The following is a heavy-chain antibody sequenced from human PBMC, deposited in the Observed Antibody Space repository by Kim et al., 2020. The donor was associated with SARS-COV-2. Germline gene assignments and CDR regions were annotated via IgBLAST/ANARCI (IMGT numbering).Heavy chain of an antibody. J-gene: IGHJ6*02. CDR3: ARDFRLAATGTSRDYYYALDV. CDR1: GGTFSSYA. Sequence: SVKVSCKASGGTFSSYAINWVRQAPGQGLEWMGGITPILGTANYAQRFQGRVTITADESTSTAYMELSSLRSQDTAVYYCARDFRLAATGTSRDYYYALDVWGQGTTVTVSS. CDR2: ITPILGTA. V-gene: IGHV1-69*13. D-gene: IGHD6-13*01.